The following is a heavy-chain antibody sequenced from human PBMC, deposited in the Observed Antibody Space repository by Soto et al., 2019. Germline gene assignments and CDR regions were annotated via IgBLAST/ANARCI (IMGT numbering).Heavy chain of an antibody. Sequence: GSMRLWCAAAGFTFSSYWMSWVRQAPGKGLEWVANIKQDGSERYYVDSVKGRFTISRDNAKNSLFLQMNTLRAEDTAVYYCAREGQLGYWGQGTLVTVSS. D-gene: IGHD6-6*01. V-gene: IGHV3-7*03. CDR2: IKQDGSER. J-gene: IGHJ4*02. CDR3: AREGQLGY. CDR1: GFTFSSYW.